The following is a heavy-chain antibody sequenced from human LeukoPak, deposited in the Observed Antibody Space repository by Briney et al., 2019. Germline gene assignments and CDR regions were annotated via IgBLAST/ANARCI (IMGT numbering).Heavy chain of an antibody. CDR1: GFTFSSYE. CDR3: AKRGVVIRVILVGFHKEAYYFDS. CDR2: ISSSGSTI. V-gene: IGHV3-48*03. D-gene: IGHD3-22*01. Sequence: GGSLRLSCAASGFTFSSYEMNWVRQAPGKGLEWVSYISSSGSTIYYADSVKGRFTISRDNAKNSLYLQMNSLRAEDTAVYFCAKRGVVIRVILVGFHKEAYYFDSWGQGALVTVSS. J-gene: IGHJ4*02.